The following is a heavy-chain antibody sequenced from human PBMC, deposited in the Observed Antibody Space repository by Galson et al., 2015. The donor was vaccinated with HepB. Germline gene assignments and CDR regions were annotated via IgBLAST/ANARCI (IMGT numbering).Heavy chain of an antibody. D-gene: IGHD1-1*01. CDR2: IKSKAVGETT. V-gene: IGHV3-15*01. Sequence: SLRLSCAASGFPLSDAWLSWVRQAPGKGLEWVGRIKSKAVGETTHYAAPVKGRFTLSRHDSQNTVHLHMNRLKVEDTGVYYCTKMPTATVHDPFHIWGDVNMGTVSS. J-gene: IGHJ3*02. CDR1: GFPLSDAW. CDR3: TKMPTATVHDPFHI.